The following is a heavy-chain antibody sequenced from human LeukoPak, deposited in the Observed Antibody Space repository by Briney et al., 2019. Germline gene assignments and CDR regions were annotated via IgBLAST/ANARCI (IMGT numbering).Heavy chain of an antibody. CDR2: IYPGDSDT. J-gene: IGHJ4*02. Sequence: GESLKISCKGSGYSFTSSWIGWVRQMPGKGLEWMGIIYPGDSDTRYSPSFQGQVTTSADKSISTAYLQWSSLKASDTAMYYCARRGYYDSSGYLYYFDYWGQGTLVTVSS. CDR1: GYSFTSSW. CDR3: ARRGYYDSSGYLYYFDY. V-gene: IGHV5-51*01. D-gene: IGHD3-22*01.